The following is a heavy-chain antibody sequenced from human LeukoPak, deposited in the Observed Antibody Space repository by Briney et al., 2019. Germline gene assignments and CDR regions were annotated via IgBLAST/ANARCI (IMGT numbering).Heavy chain of an antibody. Sequence: ASVKVPCKASGYTFTSYGISWVRQAPGQGLEWMGGISAYNGNTNYAQKLQGRVTMTTDTSTSTAHMELRSLRSDDTAVYYCARDIRGSYVLWGQGTMVTVSS. D-gene: IGHD1-26*01. J-gene: IGHJ3*01. CDR3: ARDIRGSYVL. CDR2: ISAYNGNT. V-gene: IGHV1-18*01. CDR1: GYTFTSYG.